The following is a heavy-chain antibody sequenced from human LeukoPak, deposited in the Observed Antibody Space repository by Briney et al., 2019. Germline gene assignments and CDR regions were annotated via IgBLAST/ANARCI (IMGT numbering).Heavy chain of an antibody. CDR2: ISGSGGRT. Sequence: GGSLRLSCAASGFTFSSYAMSWVRQAPGKGLEWVSAISGSGGRTYYADSVKGRFTISRDNSKNTLYLQMNSLRAEDTAVYYCAKRGDSSGYYFLYYFDYWGQGTLVTVSS. V-gene: IGHV3-23*01. D-gene: IGHD3-22*01. CDR3: AKRGDSSGYYFLYYFDY. J-gene: IGHJ4*02. CDR1: GFTFSSYA.